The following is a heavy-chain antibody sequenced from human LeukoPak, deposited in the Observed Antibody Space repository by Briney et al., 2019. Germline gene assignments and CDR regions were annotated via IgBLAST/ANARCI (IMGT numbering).Heavy chain of an antibody. J-gene: IGHJ4*02. CDR3: ARDGRGYSSGPIYFDY. D-gene: IGHD6-19*01. CDR2: ISYDGSNK. CDR1: GFTFSSYG. Sequence: GGSLRLSCAASGFTFSSYGMHWVRQAPGKGLEWVAVISYDGSNKYYADSVKGRFTISRDNSKNTLYLQMNSLRAEDTAVYYCARDGRGYSSGPIYFDYWGQGTLVTVSS. V-gene: IGHV3-30*03.